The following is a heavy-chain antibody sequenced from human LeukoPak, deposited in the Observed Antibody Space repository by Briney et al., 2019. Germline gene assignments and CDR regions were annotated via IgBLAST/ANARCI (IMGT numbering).Heavy chain of an antibody. J-gene: IGHJ4*02. CDR3: ARVPLPQYYDFWSGYYWFDY. D-gene: IGHD3-3*01. Sequence: PSETLSLTCTVSGGSISSYYWSWIRQPPGKGLEWIGYIYYSGSTNYNPSLKSRVTISVDTSKNQFSLKLSSVTAADTAVYYCARVPLPQYYDFWSGYYWFDYWGQGTLVTVSS. V-gene: IGHV4-59*01. CDR2: IYYSGST. CDR1: GGSISSYY.